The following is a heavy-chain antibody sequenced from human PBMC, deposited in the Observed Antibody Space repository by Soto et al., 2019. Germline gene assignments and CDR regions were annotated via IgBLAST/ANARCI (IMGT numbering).Heavy chain of an antibody. J-gene: IGHJ4*02. CDR2: IKSKTDGGTT. Sequence: GGSLRLSCAASGFTFSNAWMSWVRQAPGKGLEWVGRIKSKTDGGTTDYAAPVKGRFTISRDDSKNTLYLQMNSLKTEDTAVYYCTRRANSSCYYFDYWGQGTLVTVSS. CDR1: GFTFSNAW. CDR3: TRRANSSCYYFDY. V-gene: IGHV3-15*01. D-gene: IGHD6-13*01.